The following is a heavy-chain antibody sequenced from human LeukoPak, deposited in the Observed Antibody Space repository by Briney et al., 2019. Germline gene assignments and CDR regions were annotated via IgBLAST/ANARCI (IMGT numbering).Heavy chain of an antibody. J-gene: IGHJ4*02. CDR3: ARSGAYGSGSHIDY. CDR2: INPNSGGT. Sequence: ASVKVSCKASGYTFTSYGISWVRQAPGQGLEWMGWINPNSGGTNYAQKFQGRVTMTRDTSISTAYMELSRLRSDDTAVYYCARSGAYGSGSHIDYWGQGTLVTVSS. CDR1: GYTFTSYG. V-gene: IGHV1-2*02. D-gene: IGHD3-10*01.